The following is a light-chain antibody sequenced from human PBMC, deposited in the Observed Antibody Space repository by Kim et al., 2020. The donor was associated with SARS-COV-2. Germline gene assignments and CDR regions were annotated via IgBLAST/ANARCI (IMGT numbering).Light chain of an antibody. V-gene: IGKV3-20*01. CDR3: QQYDTSPPDT. CDR2: AAS. J-gene: IGKJ5*01. CDR1: QSVPNNY. Sequence: PGERATLSCRASQSVPNNYLAWYQQKPGQAPRILIYAASSRVTGIPDRFSGSGSGTDFTLTISRLEPEDFAVYYCQQYDTSPPDTFGQGTRLDIK.